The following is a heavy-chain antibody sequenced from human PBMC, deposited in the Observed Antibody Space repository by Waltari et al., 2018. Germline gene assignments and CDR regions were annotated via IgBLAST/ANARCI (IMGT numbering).Heavy chain of an antibody. CDR1: GVTLRRYG. CDR3: ARETGSSSEAY. CDR2: IWFDGSNK. V-gene: IGHV3-33*01. D-gene: IGHD6-6*01. Sequence: QVQLVESGGGVVQPGGSLILSCAASGVTLRRYGRIWVRQAPGKGLEWVAVIWFDGSNKFYADSVRGRFTISRDNSKNTLYLLMNSLRADDTAVYYCARETGSSSEAYWGQGTLVTVSS. J-gene: IGHJ4*02.